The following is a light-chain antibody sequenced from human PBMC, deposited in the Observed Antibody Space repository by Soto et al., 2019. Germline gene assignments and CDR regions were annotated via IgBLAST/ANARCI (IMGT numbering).Light chain of an antibody. Sequence: EIVLTQSPGTLSLSPGERATLSCRASQSVSSSYFAWYQQKPGQAPRLLIYGASSRATGITDRFSSSGSGTDITLTISRLEPEDFAVYFCQQYGSSPSFGQGTKVEIK. CDR1: QSVSSSY. CDR3: QQYGSSPS. CDR2: GAS. V-gene: IGKV3-20*01. J-gene: IGKJ1*01.